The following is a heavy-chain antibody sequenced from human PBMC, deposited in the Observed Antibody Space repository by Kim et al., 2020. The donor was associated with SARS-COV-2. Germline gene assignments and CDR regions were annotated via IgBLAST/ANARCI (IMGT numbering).Heavy chain of an antibody. J-gene: IGHJ4*02. CDR3: ARAGDDYGYSY. V-gene: IGHV4-34*01. D-gene: IGHD4-17*01. Sequence: NSNPSLKSRVTISVDTSKNQFSLKLSSVTAADTAVYYCARAGDDYGYSYWGQGTLVTVSS.